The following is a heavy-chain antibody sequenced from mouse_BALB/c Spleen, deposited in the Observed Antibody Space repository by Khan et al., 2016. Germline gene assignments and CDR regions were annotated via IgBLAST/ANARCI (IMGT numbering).Heavy chain of an antibody. CDR2: INPDSSTI. CDR1: GFDFSRYW. Sequence: EVKLLESGGGLVQPGGSLKLSCAASGFDFSRYWMSWVRQAPGKGLEWIGEINPDSSTINYTPSLKDKFIFSRDNAKNTLYLQLSKVRSEDSALYFCVSPFTTGVACWDQGTLVAVSA. CDR3: VSPFTTGVAC. J-gene: IGHJ3*01. V-gene: IGHV4-1*02. D-gene: IGHD1-1*01.